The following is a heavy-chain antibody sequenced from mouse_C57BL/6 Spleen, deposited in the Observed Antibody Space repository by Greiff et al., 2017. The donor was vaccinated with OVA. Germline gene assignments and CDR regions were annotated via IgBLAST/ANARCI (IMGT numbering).Heavy chain of an antibody. CDR2: IWWDDDT. D-gene: IGHD2-1*01. CDR3: ARIEGGNYSFAY. J-gene: IGHJ3*01. Sequence: QVTLKVSGPGILQPSQTLSLSCSFSGFSLSTFGMGVGWIRQPSGQGLEWLAHIWWDDDTYYNPALKSRLTISKDTSNTQVFLKIAHVDTAETATYYWARIEGGNYSFAYWGQGTPVTVSA. V-gene: IGHV8-8*01. CDR1: GFSLSTFGMG.